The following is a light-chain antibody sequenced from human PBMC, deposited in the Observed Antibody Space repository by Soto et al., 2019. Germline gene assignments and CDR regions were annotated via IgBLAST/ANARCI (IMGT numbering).Light chain of an antibody. J-gene: IGKJ2*01. V-gene: IGKV3-15*01. CDR1: QSVSSN. Sequence: EIVMTQSPATLSLSPGEGATLSCRASQSVSSNVAWYQQIPGQTPRLLIYGASTRATGIPVRISGSGSGTEFTLTISSLQSEDFAVYYCHQYDDGPYTFGQGTKVDIK. CDR3: HQYDDGPYT. CDR2: GAS.